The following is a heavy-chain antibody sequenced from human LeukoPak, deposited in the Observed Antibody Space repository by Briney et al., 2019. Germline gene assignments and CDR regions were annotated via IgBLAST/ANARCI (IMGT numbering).Heavy chain of an antibody. V-gene: IGHV3-33*01. Sequence: PGRSLRLSCAASGFTFSSYGMHWVRQAPGKGLEWVAVIWYDGSNKYYADSVKGRFTISRDNSKNTLYLQMNSLRAEDAAVYYCARAKGGYRYDSRGDFDYWGQGTLVTVSS. CDR2: IWYDGSNK. CDR1: GFTFSSYG. D-gene: IGHD3-22*01. CDR3: ARAKGGYRYDSRGDFDY. J-gene: IGHJ4*02.